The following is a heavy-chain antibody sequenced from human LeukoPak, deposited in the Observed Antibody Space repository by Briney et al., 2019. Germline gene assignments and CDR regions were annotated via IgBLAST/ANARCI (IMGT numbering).Heavy chain of an antibody. CDR3: SGEMPADF. V-gene: IGHV3-21*01. CDR2: ISSSSSYI. D-gene: IGHD3-10*01. Sequence: GGSLRLSCAPSGFTFSSYSMNWVRQPPGKGLEWVSSISSSSSYIYYADSVKGRFTISRDNSKNTLYLQMDSLRAEDTAVYYCSGEMPADFWGQGTLVSVSS. CDR1: GFTFSSYS. J-gene: IGHJ4*02.